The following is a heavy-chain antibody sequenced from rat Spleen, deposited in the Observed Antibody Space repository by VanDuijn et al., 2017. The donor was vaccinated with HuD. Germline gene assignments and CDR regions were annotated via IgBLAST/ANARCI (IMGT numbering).Heavy chain of an antibody. CDR3: TTANNGGFSELYYFDY. V-gene: IGHV5-27*01. D-gene: IGHD1-11*01. CDR2: INTGGGNT. Sequence: EVQLVESGGGLVQPGRSLKLSCAASGFTFSRFPMAWVRQAPTKGLEWVAYINTGGGNTYYRDSVRGRFTISRNNAKSTLYLQMDSLRSEDTATYYCTTANNGGFSELYYFDYWGQGVMVTVSS. CDR1: GFTFSRFP. J-gene: IGHJ2*01.